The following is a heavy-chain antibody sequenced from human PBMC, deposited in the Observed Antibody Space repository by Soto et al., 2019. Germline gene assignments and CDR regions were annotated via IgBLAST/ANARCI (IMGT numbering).Heavy chain of an antibody. D-gene: IGHD3-3*01. CDR3: AREWSAFDI. CDR1: GFTFSSYE. CDR2: ISSSGSTI. V-gene: IGHV3-48*03. J-gene: IGHJ3*02. Sequence: PGGALRLSCAASGFTFSSYEMNWVRQAPGKGLEWVSYISSSGSTIYYADSVKGRFTISRDNAKNSLYLQMNSLRAEDTAVYYCAREWSAFDIWGQGTMVTVSS.